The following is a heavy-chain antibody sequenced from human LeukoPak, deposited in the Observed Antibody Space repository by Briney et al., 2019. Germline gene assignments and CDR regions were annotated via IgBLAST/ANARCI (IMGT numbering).Heavy chain of an antibody. CDR1: GGSISSGGYY. Sequence: PSQTLSLTCTVSGGSISSGGYYWSWIRQHPGKGLEWIGYIYYSGSTYYNPSLKSRVTISVDTSKNLFSLKLSSVTAADTAVYYCARDVGPRQGYNWFDPWGQGTLVTVSS. CDR3: ARDVGPRQGYNWFDP. V-gene: IGHV4-31*03. CDR2: IYYSGST. D-gene: IGHD6-6*01. J-gene: IGHJ5*02.